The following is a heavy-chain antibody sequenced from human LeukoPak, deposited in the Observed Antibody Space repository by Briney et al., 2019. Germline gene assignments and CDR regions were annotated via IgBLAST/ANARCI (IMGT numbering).Heavy chain of an antibody. V-gene: IGHV4-34*01. CDR3: ARGGLIGLWFDP. D-gene: IGHD2/OR15-2a*01. Sequence: KTSETLSLTCAVYGGSFSGYYWSWIRQPPGKGLEWIGEINHSGSTNYNPSLKSRVTISVDTSKNQFSLKLSSVTAADTAVYYCARGGLIGLWFDPWGQGTLVTVSS. J-gene: IGHJ5*02. CDR1: GGSFSGYY. CDR2: INHSGST.